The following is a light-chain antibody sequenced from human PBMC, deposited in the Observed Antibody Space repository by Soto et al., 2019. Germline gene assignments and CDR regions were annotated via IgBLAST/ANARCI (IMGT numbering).Light chain of an antibody. CDR3: QQYNNGPPIT. CDR1: QSVSSN. CDR2: GAS. J-gene: IGKJ5*01. V-gene: IGKV3-15*01. Sequence: DILMTQSPAPLSVSPGERATISCRASQSVSSNLAWYQQKPGQAPRLLIYGASTRATGVPARISGSGSGTEFTLTISSLQSEDFAVYYCQQYNNGPPITFGQGTRLEIK.